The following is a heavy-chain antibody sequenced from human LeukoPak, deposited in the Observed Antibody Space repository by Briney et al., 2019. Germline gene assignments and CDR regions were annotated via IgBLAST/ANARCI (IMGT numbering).Heavy chain of an antibody. V-gene: IGHV1-2*04. D-gene: IGHD1-26*01. J-gene: IGHJ4*02. CDR3: ARESRSWEPDDYFDY. CDR1: GYTLTGYY. Sequence: ASVKVSCKASGYTLTGYYMHWVRQAPGQGLEWMGWINPNSGGTNYAQKFQGWVTMTRDTSISTAYMELSRLRSDDTAVYYCARESRSWEPDDYFDYWGQGTLVTVSS. CDR2: INPNSGGT.